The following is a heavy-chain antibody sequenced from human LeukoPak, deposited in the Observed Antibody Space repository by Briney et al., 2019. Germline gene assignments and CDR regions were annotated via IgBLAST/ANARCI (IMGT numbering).Heavy chain of an antibody. V-gene: IGHV3-21*01. CDR3: ARDPVPEDIVVVVAANWFDP. CDR2: ISSSSSYI. D-gene: IGHD2-15*01. J-gene: IGHJ5*02. Sequence: GGSLRLSCAASGFTFSSYSMNWVRQAPGKGLEWVSSISSSSSYIYYADSVKGRFTISRDNAKNSLYLQMNSLRAEDTAVYYCARDPVPEDIVVVVAANWFDPRGQGTLDTVSS. CDR1: GFTFSSYS.